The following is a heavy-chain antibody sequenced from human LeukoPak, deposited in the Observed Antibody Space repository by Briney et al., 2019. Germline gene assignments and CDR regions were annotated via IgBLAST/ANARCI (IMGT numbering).Heavy chain of an antibody. D-gene: IGHD3-16*01. CDR3: ARDKSCAS. J-gene: IGHJ4*02. Sequence: GGSLRLSCAASGLSFSSHAMSWVRQAPGKGLEWVAAIRYNGASTFYADSVNGRFTISRDNTKNTLYLQMNSLRAEDTAVYFCARDKSCASWGQGTLVTVSS. CDR2: IRYNGAST. V-gene: IGHV3-23*01. CDR1: GLSFSSHA.